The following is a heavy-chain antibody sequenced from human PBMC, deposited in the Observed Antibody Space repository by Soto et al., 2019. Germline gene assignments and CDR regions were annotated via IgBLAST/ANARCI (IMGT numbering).Heavy chain of an antibody. CDR1: GYTFTSYG. CDR3: AGRGVRYYDSTGVYYFDY. D-gene: IGHD3-22*01. J-gene: IGHJ4*02. CDR2: ISPYNGNT. Sequence: QVQLVQSGAEVKKPGASVKVSCKASGYTFTSYGISWVRQAPGQGLEWMGWISPYNGNTNYAQKLQGRVTMTTDTSTSTAYMELRSLRSDDTAVYYCAGRGVRYYDSTGVYYFDYWGQGTLVTVSS. V-gene: IGHV1-18*01.